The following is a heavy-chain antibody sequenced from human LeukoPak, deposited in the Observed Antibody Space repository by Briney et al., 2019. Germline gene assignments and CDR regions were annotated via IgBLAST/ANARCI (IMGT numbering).Heavy chain of an antibody. CDR3: ARSPGGSGYSPSDY. V-gene: IGHV3-30-3*01. D-gene: IGHD3-3*01. Sequence: EGSLRLSCAASGFTFSSNAMHWVRQAPGKGLDWVAVISSDGNNKYYAASVKGRFTVSRDNSQNTLYLQMNSLRPDDTAVYHCARSPGGSGYSPSDYWGQGTLVTVS. J-gene: IGHJ4*02. CDR2: ISSDGNNK. CDR1: GFTFSSNA.